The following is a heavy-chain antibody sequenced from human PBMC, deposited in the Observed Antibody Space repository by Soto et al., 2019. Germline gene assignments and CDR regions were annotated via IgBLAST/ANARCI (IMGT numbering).Heavy chain of an antibody. V-gene: IGHV4-31*03. Sequence: PSETLSLTCTVSGGSISSGGYYWSWIRQHPGKGLEWIGYIYYSGSTYYNPSLKNRVTISVDTSKNQFSLKLSSVTAADTAVYYCARGAYDFWSGYSSHDAFDIWGQGTMVTVSS. CDR2: IYYSGST. CDR3: ARGAYDFWSGYSSHDAFDI. CDR1: GGSISSGGYY. J-gene: IGHJ3*02. D-gene: IGHD3-3*01.